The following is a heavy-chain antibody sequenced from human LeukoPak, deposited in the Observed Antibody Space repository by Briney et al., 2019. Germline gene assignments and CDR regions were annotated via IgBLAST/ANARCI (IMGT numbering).Heavy chain of an antibody. D-gene: IGHD3-3*01. Sequence: PGGSLRLSCAASGFTFSSYWMHWVRQAPGKGLVWVSRINSDGSSTSYADSVKGRFTISRDNAKNTLYLQMNSLRAEDTAVYYCARAPYDFWSGYYMDVWGQGTTVTVSS. CDR2: INSDGSST. J-gene: IGHJ6*02. CDR1: GFTFSSYW. V-gene: IGHV3-74*01. CDR3: ARAPYDFWSGYYMDV.